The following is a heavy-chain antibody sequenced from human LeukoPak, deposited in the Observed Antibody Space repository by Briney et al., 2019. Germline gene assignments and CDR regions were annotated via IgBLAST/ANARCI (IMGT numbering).Heavy chain of an antibody. Sequence: SETLSLTCTVSGGSISSYYWSWIRQPPGRGLEWIGYIYYSGSTNYNPSLKSRVTISVDTSKNQFSLKLSSVTAADTAVYYCARSMWLGIDYWGQGTLVTVSS. CDR3: ARSMWLGIDY. CDR2: IYYSGST. V-gene: IGHV4-59*01. CDR1: GGSISSYY. J-gene: IGHJ4*02. D-gene: IGHD6-19*01.